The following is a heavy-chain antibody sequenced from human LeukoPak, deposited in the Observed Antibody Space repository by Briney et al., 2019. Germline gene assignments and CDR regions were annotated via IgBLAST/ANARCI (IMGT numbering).Heavy chain of an antibody. V-gene: IGHV3-33*01. J-gene: IGHJ4*02. Sequence: PGRSLRLSCEASGFTFSSYGMHWVRQAPGKGLEWVALIWYDGSNKYYADSVKGRFTISRDNSKNTLYLQMNSLRAEDTAVYYCARATEGFDYWGQGTLVTVSS. CDR1: GFTFSSYG. CDR2: IWYDGSNK. CDR3: ARATEGFDY.